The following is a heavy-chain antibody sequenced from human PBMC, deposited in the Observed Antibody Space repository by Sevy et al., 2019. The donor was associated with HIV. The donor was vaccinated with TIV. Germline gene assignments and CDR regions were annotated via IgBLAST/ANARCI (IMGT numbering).Heavy chain of an antibody. V-gene: IGHV4-4*07. CDR3: ARGLYGTNTQVCFDY. J-gene: IGHJ4*02. CDR2: IYISGST. Sequence: SETLSLTCTVSGGSISSYYWSWIRQPAGKGLEWIGRIYISGSTNYNFSLRSRVAMSVDTSKNQFSLNLSSATAADTAVYYCARGLYGTNTQVCFDYWGQGKLVTVSS. CDR1: GGSISSYY. D-gene: IGHD2-8*01.